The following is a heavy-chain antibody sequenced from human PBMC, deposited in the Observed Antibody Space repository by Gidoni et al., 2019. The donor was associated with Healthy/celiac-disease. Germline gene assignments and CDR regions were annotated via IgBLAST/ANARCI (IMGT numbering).Heavy chain of an antibody. V-gene: IGHV1-2*02. J-gene: IGHJ5*02. CDR1: GYTFTDYY. CDR3: ARPSSGWSLGWLDP. D-gene: IGHD6-19*01. Sequence: QVQLVQSGSEVKKPGASVTVSCKASGYTFTDYYMYWVRQAPGQGLEWMGWINPNSGGTNYAQKFQGRVTMTRDTSISTAYMELSRLRSDDTAVYYCARPSSGWSLGWLDPWGQGTLVTVSP. CDR2: INPNSGGT.